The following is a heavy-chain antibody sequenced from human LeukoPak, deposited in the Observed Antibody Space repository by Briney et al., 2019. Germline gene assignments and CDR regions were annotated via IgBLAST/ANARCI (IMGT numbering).Heavy chain of an antibody. V-gene: IGHV5-51*01. D-gene: IGHD3-10*01. CDR3: ARQPGAGWFDP. Sequence: GESLQISCQASGYSFTSSWIGWARQMPGKGLEWMAIINPGDSDTXXSXXFQGXVTISADKSISTVYLQWGSLKASDTAMYYCARQPGAGWFDPWGQGTLVTVSS. CDR2: INPGDSDT. CDR1: GYSFTSSW. J-gene: IGHJ5*02.